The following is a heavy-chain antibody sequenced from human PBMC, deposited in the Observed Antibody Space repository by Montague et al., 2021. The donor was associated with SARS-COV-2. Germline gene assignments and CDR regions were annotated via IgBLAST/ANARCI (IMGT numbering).Heavy chain of an antibody. CDR1: GESFSRYY. V-gene: IGHV4-34*01. CDR3: ARLGGGIVPSPILGLGPYYSFYYMDV. D-gene: IGHD2-2*02. J-gene: IGHJ6*03. Sequence: SETLSLTCAVFGESFSRYYWSWIRQPPGKGLEWIGEISQSGNTKYNPSLQSRVSISLDTSRNQFSLKVSSVTAADTAIYYCARLGGGIVPSPILGLGPYYSFYYMDVGGKGTTVTVSS. CDR2: ISQSGNT.